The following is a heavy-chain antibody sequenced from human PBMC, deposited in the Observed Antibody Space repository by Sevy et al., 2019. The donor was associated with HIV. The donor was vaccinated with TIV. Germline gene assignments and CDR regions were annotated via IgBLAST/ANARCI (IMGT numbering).Heavy chain of an antibody. CDR2: ISSSSSYI. CDR1: GFTFSSYS. CDR3: AREGIVVVPAAKNYYYYGMDV. Sequence: GGSLRLSCAASGFTFSSYSMNWVRQAPGKGLVWVSSISSSSSYIYYADSVKGRFTISRDNAKNSLYLQMNSLRAEDTAVYYCAREGIVVVPAAKNYYYYGMDVWGQGTTVTVSS. D-gene: IGHD2-2*01. J-gene: IGHJ6*02. V-gene: IGHV3-21*01.